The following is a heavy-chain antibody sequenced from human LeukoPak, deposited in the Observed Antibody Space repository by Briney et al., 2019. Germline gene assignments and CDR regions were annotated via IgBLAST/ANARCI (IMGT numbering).Heavy chain of an antibody. CDR3: ATYRQVLLPFES. CDR2: IFPSGGEI. J-gene: IGHJ4*02. D-gene: IGHD2-8*02. V-gene: IGHV3-23*01. CDR1: GFTFSTFA. Sequence: GGSLRLSSAASGFTFSTFAMIWVRQPPGKGLEWVSSIFPSGGEIHYADSVRGRFTISRDNSKSTLSLQMNSLRAEDTAIYYCATYRQVLLPFESWGQGTLVTVSS.